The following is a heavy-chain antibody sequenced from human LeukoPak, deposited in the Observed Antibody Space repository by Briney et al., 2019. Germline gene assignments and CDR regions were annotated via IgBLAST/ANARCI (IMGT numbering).Heavy chain of an antibody. CDR2: IYTSGST. V-gene: IGHV4-61*02. CDR3: ARDPGGISTPFDY. Sequence: PSETLSLTCTVSGGSISSGSYYWSWIRQPAGKGLEWIGRIYTSGSTNYNPSLKSRVTISVDTSKNQFSLKLSSVTAADTAVYYCARDPGGISTPFDYWGQGTLVTVSS. J-gene: IGHJ4*02. D-gene: IGHD3-16*01. CDR1: GGSISSGSYY.